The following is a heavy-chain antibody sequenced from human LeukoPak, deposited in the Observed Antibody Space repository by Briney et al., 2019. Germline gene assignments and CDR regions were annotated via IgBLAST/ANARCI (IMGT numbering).Heavy chain of an antibody. D-gene: IGHD2-15*01. CDR2: INWNGGST. CDR3: ARDRVVVATTTPPYWYFDL. Sequence: PGGSLRLSCAASGFTLDDYGMSWVRQAPGKGLEWVSGINWNGGSTGYADSVKGRFTISRDNAKNSLFLHMNSLRVEDTALYYCARDRVVVATTTPPYWYFDLWGRGTRVTVSS. J-gene: IGHJ2*01. CDR1: GFTLDDYG. V-gene: IGHV3-20*04.